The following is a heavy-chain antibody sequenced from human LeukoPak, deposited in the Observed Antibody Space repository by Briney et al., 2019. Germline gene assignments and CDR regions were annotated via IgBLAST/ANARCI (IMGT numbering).Heavy chain of an antibody. Sequence: GASVKVSCKASGYTFTDYYMHWVRQAPGQGLEWMGGIIPIFGTANYAQKFQGRVTITADKSTSTAYMELSSLRSEDTAVYYCARAYSGYDLDYWGQGTLVTVSS. V-gene: IGHV1-69*06. CDR3: ARAYSGYDLDY. J-gene: IGHJ4*02. D-gene: IGHD5-12*01. CDR1: GYTFTDYY. CDR2: IIPIFGTA.